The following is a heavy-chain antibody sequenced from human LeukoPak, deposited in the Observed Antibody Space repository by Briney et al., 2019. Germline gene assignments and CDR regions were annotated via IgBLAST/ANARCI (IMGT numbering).Heavy chain of an antibody. CDR1: GYSISSGYY. J-gene: IGHJ3*02. CDR2: IYHSGST. V-gene: IGHV4-38-2*02. D-gene: IGHD2-15*01. CDR3: AREVGIVVVVAAKRAAFDI. Sequence: SETLSLACAVSGYSISSGYYWGWIRQPPGKGLEWIGSIYHSGSTYYNPSLKSRVTMSVDTSKNQFSLKLSSVTAADTAVYYCAREVGIVVVVAAKRAAFDIWGQGTMVTVSS.